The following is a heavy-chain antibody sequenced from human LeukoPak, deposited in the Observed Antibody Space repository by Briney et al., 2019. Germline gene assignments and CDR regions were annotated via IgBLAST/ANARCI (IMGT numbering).Heavy chain of an antibody. V-gene: IGHV3-9*01. CDR1: GFTFDDYA. CDR2: ISWNSGSI. Sequence: GGSLRLSCAASGFTFDDYAMHWVRQAPGKGLEWVSGISWNSGSIGYADSVKGRFTISRDNSKNTLYLQMNSLRAEDTAVYYCAKMAAAFSFDYWGQGTLVTVSS. D-gene: IGHD6-13*01. J-gene: IGHJ4*02. CDR3: AKMAAAFSFDY.